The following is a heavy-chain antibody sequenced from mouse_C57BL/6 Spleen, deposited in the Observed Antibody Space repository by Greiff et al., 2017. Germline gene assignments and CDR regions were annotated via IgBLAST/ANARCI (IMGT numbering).Heavy chain of an antibody. V-gene: IGHV1-64*01. D-gene: IGHD1-1*01. CDR3: ARNYGSSYWYLDG. CDR2: IHPNSGST. J-gene: IGHJ1*03. CDR1: GYTFTSYW. Sequence: QVHVKQSGAELVKPGASVKLSCKASGYTFTSYWMHWVKQRPGQGLEWIGMIHPNSGSTNYNEKFKSKATLTVDKSSSTAYMQLSSLTSEDSAVYYCARNYGSSYWYLDGWGTGTTVTVSS.